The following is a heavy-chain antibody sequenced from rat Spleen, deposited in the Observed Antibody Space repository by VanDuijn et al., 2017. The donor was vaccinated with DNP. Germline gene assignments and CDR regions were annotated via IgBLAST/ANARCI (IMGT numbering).Heavy chain of an antibody. J-gene: IGHJ3*01. Sequence: EVQLVESGGGLVQPGRSLKLSCAASGFTFSDYNMAWVRQAPKKGLEWVATIIYDGDSTYYRDSVKGRFTISRDKPKSTLYLQMDSLRSEDTATYYCARSYYYDGSYSSPFSYWGQGTQVTVSS. D-gene: IGHD1-12*02. CDR3: ARSYYYDGSYSSPFSY. V-gene: IGHV5-7*01. CDR1: GFTFSDYN. CDR2: IIYDGDST.